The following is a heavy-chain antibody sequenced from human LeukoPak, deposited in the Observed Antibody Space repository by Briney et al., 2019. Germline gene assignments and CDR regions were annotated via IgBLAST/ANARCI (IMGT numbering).Heavy chain of an antibody. CDR2: IYTSGST. CDR3: ARGQYYYDSSGYYYYFDY. J-gene: IGHJ4*02. Sequence: SQTLSLTCTVSGGSISSGSYYWSWIRQPAGKGLEWIGRIYTSGSTNYNPSLKSRVTISVDTSKNQFSLKLSSVTAADTAVYYCARGQYYYDSSGYYYYFDYWGQGTLVTVSS. V-gene: IGHV4-61*02. D-gene: IGHD3-22*01. CDR1: GGSISSGSYY.